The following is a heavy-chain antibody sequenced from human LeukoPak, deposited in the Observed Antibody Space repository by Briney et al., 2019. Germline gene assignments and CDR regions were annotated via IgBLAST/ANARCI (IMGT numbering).Heavy chain of an antibody. CDR3: AKDRSSHPVYYYGMDV. CDR1: GFTFDDYA. CDR2: ISWNSGSI. Sequence: GGSLRLSCAASGFTFDDYAMHWVRHAPGKGLEWVSGISWNSGSIGYADSVKGRFTISRDNAKNSLYLQMNSLRAEDTALYYCAKDRSSHPVYYYGMDVWGQGTTVTVSS. J-gene: IGHJ6*02. D-gene: IGHD6-13*01. V-gene: IGHV3-9*01.